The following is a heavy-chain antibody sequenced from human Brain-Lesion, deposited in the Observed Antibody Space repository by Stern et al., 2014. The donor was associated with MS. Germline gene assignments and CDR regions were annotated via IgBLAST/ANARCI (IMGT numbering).Heavy chain of an antibody. CDR2: IYTTGST. D-gene: IGHD5-18*01. Sequence: VQLVELGPGLVKPSQTLSLTCTVSGGSVGSGSYDWSWIRQPAGKGLEWIGRIYTTGSTYYNPSLKSRVSISIDTSKNQFPLKLPSVTAADTAVYYCARDKEDTNMAFRYFDNWGQGTLVTVSS. V-gene: IGHV4-61*02. CDR1: GGSVGSGSYD. J-gene: IGHJ4*02. CDR3: ARDKEDTNMAFRYFDN.